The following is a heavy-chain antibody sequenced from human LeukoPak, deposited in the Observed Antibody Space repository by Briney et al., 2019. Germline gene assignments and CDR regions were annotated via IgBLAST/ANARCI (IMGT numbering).Heavy chain of an antibody. CDR3: ARRYCSSTSCYRWFDP. J-gene: IGHJ5*02. D-gene: IGHD2-2*01. Sequence: ASVKVSCKASGYTFTGYYMHWVRQAPGQGLEWMGWINPNSGGTNYAKKFQGRVTMTRDTSISTAYMELSRLRSDDTAVYYCARRYCSSTSCYRWFDPWGQGTLVTVSS. CDR2: INPNSGGT. CDR1: GYTFTGYY. V-gene: IGHV1-2*02.